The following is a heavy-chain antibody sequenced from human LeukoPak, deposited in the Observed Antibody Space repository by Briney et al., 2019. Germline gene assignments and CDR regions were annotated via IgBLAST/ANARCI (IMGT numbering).Heavy chain of an antibody. D-gene: IGHD4-23*01. Sequence: PSQTLSLTCTVSGGSISSGSYYWSWIRQPAGKGLEWIGRIYTSGSTNYNPSLKSRVTISVDTSKNQFALKLSTVTAAGTAVYYCAREIDYGGNSDYWGQGTLVTVSS. CDR1: GGSISSGSYY. J-gene: IGHJ4*02. V-gene: IGHV4-61*02. CDR3: AREIDYGGNSDY. CDR2: IYTSGST.